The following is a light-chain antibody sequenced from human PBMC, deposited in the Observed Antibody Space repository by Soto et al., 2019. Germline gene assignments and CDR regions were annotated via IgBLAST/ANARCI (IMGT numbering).Light chain of an antibody. Sequence: DIQMTQSPSTLSASVGDRVTITCRASQSISSWLAWYQQKPGKAPKLRIYDASSLESGVPSRFSGSVSGTEFTLTISSLQPDDFATYYCQQYNSYSLFTFGPGTKVDIK. CDR1: QSISSW. J-gene: IGKJ3*01. CDR3: QQYNSYSLFT. CDR2: DAS. V-gene: IGKV1-5*01.